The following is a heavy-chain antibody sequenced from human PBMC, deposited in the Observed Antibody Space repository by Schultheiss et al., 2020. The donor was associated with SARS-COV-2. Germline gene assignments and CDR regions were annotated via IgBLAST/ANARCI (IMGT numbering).Heavy chain of an antibody. V-gene: IGHV2-70*01. D-gene: IGHD1-14*01. CDR3: ARYNTGIDY. CDR1: GASIRSNYW. Sequence: LRLSCTVSGASIRSNYWSWIRQPPGKALEWLALIDWDDDKYYSTSLKTRLTISRDTSKNQVVLTMTNMDPVDTATYYCARYNTGIDYWGQGTLVTVSS. J-gene: IGHJ4*02. CDR2: IDWDDDK.